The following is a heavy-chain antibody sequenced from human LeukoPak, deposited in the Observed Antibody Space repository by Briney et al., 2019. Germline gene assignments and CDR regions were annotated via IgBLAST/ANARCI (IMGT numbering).Heavy chain of an antibody. J-gene: IGHJ5*01. CDR1: GGSVSSDTYY. D-gene: IGHD5-12*01. CDR2: VYLSGST. CDR3: AKDGEYSGYNNWFFY. V-gene: IGHV4-61*01. Sequence: KSSETLSLTCTVSGGSVSSDTYYWSWIRQPPGKELEWIGYVYLSGSTKYNPSLKSRVTISVDTSKNQFSLKLSSVTAADTAVYYCAKDGEYSGYNNWFFYWGQGTLVTVSS.